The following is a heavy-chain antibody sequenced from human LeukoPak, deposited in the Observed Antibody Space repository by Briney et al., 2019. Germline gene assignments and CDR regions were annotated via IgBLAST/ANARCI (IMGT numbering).Heavy chain of an antibody. CDR3: ARGPRGTYDY. J-gene: IGHJ4*02. Sequence: ASLKVSCKASGYTFTAAYNIHWLRQASGQGPEFMGWINPSSGDTRYAQKFQGRVTVTRDTVISTAYMELSSLTSDDTAVYYCARGPRGTYDYWGQGTLVTVSS. CDR1: GYTFTAAYN. D-gene: IGHD5-12*01. CDR2: INPSSGDT. V-gene: IGHV1-2*02.